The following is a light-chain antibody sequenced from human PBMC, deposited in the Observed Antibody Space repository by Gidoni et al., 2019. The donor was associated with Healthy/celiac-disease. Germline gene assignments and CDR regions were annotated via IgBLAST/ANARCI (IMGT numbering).Light chain of an antibody. CDR2: KAS. Sequence: DIQMTQSPSTLSAPVGDRVTMTGRASQSISSWLAWYQQKPGKDPKLLIYKASSLESGVPSRFSGSGSGTEFTLTISSLQPDDFATYYCQQYNSYSRSFGQGTKLEIK. J-gene: IGKJ2*03. CDR3: QQYNSYSRS. CDR1: QSISSW. V-gene: IGKV1-5*03.